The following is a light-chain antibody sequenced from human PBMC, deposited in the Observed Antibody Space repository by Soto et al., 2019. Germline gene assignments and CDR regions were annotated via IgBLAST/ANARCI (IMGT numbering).Light chain of an antibody. CDR1: QSLVHSSGYNC. Sequence: MTQSPLSLPVTPGEPASISCRSSQSLVHSSGYNCLDWYQQKPGKAPKLLIYAASSLQSGVPSRFSGSGSGTDFTLTISSLQPEDFATYYCLQSYSTPTTFGQGTKVDIK. J-gene: IGKJ1*01. CDR2: AAS. CDR3: LQSYSTPTT. V-gene: IGKV1-39*01.